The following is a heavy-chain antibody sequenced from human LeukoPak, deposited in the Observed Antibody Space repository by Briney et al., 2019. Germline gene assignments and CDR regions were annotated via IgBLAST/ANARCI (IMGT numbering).Heavy chain of an antibody. CDR3: ASSGYCSGGTCNLRYWYFDF. CDR2: IIGSGDST. Sequence: PGGSLRLSCAASGFTFSNYAVSWVRQAPGKGLEWVSSIIGSGDSTFYADSVKGRFTISRDSSKSTLYLQMNSLRAGDTAVYYCASSGYCSGGTCNLRYWYFDFWGRGTLVTVSS. D-gene: IGHD2-15*01. V-gene: IGHV3-23*01. CDR1: GFTFSNYA. J-gene: IGHJ2*01.